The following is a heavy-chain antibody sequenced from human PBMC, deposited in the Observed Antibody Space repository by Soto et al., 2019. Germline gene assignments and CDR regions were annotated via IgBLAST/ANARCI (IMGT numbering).Heavy chain of an antibody. CDR2: ISGSGGST. J-gene: IGHJ6*02. CDR3: AKDRSCGRALDV. CDR1: GFTFSNYS. V-gene: IGHV3-23*01. D-gene: IGHD3-10*01. Sequence: GGSLRLSCAASGFTFSNYSISWVRQAPWKGLEWVSAISGSGGSTYYADSVRGRFTISRGNSKKTLYLQMNSLRAEDTAVYYCAKDRSCGRALDVWGQGTTVTVSS.